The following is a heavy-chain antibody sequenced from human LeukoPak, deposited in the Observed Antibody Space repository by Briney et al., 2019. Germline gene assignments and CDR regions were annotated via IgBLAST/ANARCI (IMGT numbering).Heavy chain of an antibody. CDR3: AKGSRGYCSSTSCHRLT. D-gene: IGHD2-2*01. J-gene: IGHJ5*02. Sequence: PGGSLTLSCAGSGFTFSSYAMSWVRQAPGKGLEWVSAISGSGGSTYYADSVKGRFTISRDNSKNTLYLQMNSLRAEDTAVYYCAKGSRGYCSSTSCHRLTWGQGTLVTVSS. CDR1: GFTFSSYA. CDR2: ISGSGGST. V-gene: IGHV3-23*01.